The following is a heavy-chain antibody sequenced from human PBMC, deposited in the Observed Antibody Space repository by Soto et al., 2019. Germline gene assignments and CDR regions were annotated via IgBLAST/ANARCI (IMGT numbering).Heavy chain of an antibody. Sequence: QVTLKESGPVLVKPTETLTLTCTVSGFSLSNARMGVSWIRQPPGKALEWLAHIFSNDEKSYSTSLKSRLTTSKDTSKRQVVLTMTNMDPVDTATYYCARIVVVPAATPAFDPWGQGTLVTVSS. CDR2: IFSNDEK. D-gene: IGHD2-2*01. CDR1: GFSLSNARMG. V-gene: IGHV2-26*01. CDR3: ARIVVVPAATPAFDP. J-gene: IGHJ5*02.